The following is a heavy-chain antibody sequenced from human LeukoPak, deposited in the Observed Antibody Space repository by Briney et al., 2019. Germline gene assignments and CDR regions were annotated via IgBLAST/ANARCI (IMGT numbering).Heavy chain of an antibody. Sequence: SETLSLTCTVSGGSISSYYWSWIRQPPGKGLEWIGYIYYSGSTNYNPSLKSRVTISVDTSKNQFSPKLSSVTAADTAVYYCARKRGYSYGLDFDYWGQGTLVTVSS. J-gene: IGHJ4*02. D-gene: IGHD5-18*01. CDR3: ARKRGYSYGLDFDY. V-gene: IGHV4-59*01. CDR2: IYYSGST. CDR1: GGSISSYY.